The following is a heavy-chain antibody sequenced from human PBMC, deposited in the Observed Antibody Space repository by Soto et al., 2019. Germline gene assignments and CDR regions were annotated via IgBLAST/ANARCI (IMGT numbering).Heavy chain of an antibody. J-gene: IGHJ3*02. CDR3: ARVSLQPLVPDAFDI. V-gene: IGHV3-30-3*01. CDR2: ISYDGSNK. CDR1: GFTFSSYA. Sequence: QVQLVESGGGVVQPGRSLRLSCAASGFTFSSYAMHWVRQAPGKGLEWVAVISYDGSNKYYADSVKGRFTISRDNSKNTLYLQMNSLRAEDTAVYYCARVSLQPLVPDAFDIWGQGTMVTVSS. D-gene: IGHD1-1*01.